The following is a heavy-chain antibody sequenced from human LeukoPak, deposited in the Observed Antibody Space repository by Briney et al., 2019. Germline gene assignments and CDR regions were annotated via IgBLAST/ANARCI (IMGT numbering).Heavy chain of an antibody. D-gene: IGHD3-16*01. V-gene: IGHV3-7*01. Sequence: GGSLRLSCAASGFTFSSYAMSWVRQAPGKGLEWVANIKQDGSEKYYVDSVKGRFTISRDNAKNSLYLQMNSLRAEDTAVYYCATVRGSRSFDCWGQGTLVTVSS. CDR1: GFTFSSYA. CDR3: ATVRGSRSFDC. CDR2: IKQDGSEK. J-gene: IGHJ4*02.